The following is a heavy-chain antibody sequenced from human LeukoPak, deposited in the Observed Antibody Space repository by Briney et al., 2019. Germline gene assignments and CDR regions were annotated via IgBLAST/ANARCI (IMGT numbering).Heavy chain of an antibody. V-gene: IGHV4-61*02. CDR2: IYTSGST. J-gene: IGHJ6*03. Sequence: SQTLSLTCTVSGGSISSGSYYWSWIRQPAGKGLEWIGRIYTSGSTNYNPSLKSRVTISVDTSKNQFSLKLSSVTAADTAVYYCARVYELVRQEYYYYYMDVWGKGTTVTVSS. CDR3: ARVYELVRQEYYYYYMDV. CDR1: GGSISSGSYY. D-gene: IGHD6-13*01.